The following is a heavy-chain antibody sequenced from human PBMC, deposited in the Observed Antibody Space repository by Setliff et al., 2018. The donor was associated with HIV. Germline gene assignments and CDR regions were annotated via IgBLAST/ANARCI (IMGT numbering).Heavy chain of an antibody. Sequence: SVKVSCKTSRGTFTTYALSWVRQAPGQGLEWMGGIIPILNVAKYPQKFHGRVTITADKSTSTVYMELSSLRSEDTAMYYCARVLKGYSSSYEAFDIWGQGTKVTVSS. CDR1: RGTFTTYA. V-gene: IGHV1-69*10. CDR3: ARVLKGYSSSYEAFDI. D-gene: IGHD6-13*01. J-gene: IGHJ3*02. CDR2: IIPILNVA.